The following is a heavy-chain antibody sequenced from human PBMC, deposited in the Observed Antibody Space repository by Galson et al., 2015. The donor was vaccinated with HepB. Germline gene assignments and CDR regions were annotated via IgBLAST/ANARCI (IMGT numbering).Heavy chain of an antibody. CDR1: GFTLSSYG. Sequence: SLRLSCAASGFTLSSYGMSWVRQAPGKGLEWVSGISGSGGSTYNADSVKGRFTISRDNSKKRLYLQMNSLRAEDTAVYYCAKGVVVVPAAIGYYYYAMDVWGQGTTVTVSS. J-gene: IGHJ6*02. CDR3: AKGVVVVPAAIGYYYYAMDV. CDR2: ISGSGGST. D-gene: IGHD2-2*01. V-gene: IGHV3-23*01.